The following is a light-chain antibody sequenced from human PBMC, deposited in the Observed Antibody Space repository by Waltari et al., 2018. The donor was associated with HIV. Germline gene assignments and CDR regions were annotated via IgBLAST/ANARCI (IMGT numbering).Light chain of an antibody. V-gene: IGLV3-1*01. Sequence: SYELTQPPSVSESPGQTARITCSGDALPKRYACWYQQKPGQSPVLVIYKDSKLPSGIPDRFSGSNSGNTATLTISGTHAMDEADYYCQAWASSTGTVFGGGTKLTVL. CDR1: ALPKRY. J-gene: IGLJ3*02. CDR2: KDS. CDR3: QAWASSTGTV.